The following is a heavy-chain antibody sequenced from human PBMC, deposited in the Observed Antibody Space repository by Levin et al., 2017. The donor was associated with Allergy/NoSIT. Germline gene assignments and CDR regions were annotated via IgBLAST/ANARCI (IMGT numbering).Heavy chain of an antibody. J-gene: IGHJ4*02. D-gene: IGHD3-22*01. Sequence: GESLKISCTASGFTFRSYGMYWVRQAPGRGLEWVAVVSYDGGTEYYADSVKGRFTISRDDSKNTLYLQMNSLRAEDTAVYYCARADSSAYPDYWGQGTLVTVSS. CDR2: VSYDGGTE. CDR3: ARADSSAYPDY. CDR1: GFTFRSYG. V-gene: IGHV3-30*19.